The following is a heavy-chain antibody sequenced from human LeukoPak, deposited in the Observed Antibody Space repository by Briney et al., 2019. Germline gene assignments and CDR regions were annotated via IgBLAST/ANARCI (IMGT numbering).Heavy chain of an antibody. CDR1: GFTSSSYS. CDR2: ISTSSSYI. Sequence: GGSLRPSSAAAGFTSSSYSMNWVRQAQGKGLGWVSSISTSSSYIYYAYSVKGRFTISRDNAKNSLYLQMNSLRAEYTAVYYCAKIDYDILTVYYGGSYMDVWGKGTTVTVSS. J-gene: IGHJ6*03. D-gene: IGHD3-9*01. V-gene: IGHV3-21*01. CDR3: AKIDYDILTVYYGGSYMDV.